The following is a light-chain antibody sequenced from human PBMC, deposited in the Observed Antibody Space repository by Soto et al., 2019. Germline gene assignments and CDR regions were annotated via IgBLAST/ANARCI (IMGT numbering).Light chain of an antibody. J-gene: IGKJ5*01. V-gene: IGKV1-5*03. CDR2: KAS. Sequence: DIQMTQSPSTLSASVGDRVTITCRASQSISSWLAWYQQKPGKAPKLLIYKASSLDSGVPSRFGGSGSGTEFTLTISSLQPDDFATYYCQQYNSYPITFGQGTRLEIK. CDR3: QQYNSYPIT. CDR1: QSISSW.